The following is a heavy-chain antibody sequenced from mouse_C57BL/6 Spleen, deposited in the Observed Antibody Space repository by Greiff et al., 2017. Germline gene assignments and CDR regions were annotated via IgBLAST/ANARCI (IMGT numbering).Heavy chain of an antibody. CDR3: TGYHLLWLPYYAMDY. Sequence: DVKLVESGGGLVQPGGSMKLSCVASGFTFSNYWMNWVRQSPEKGLEWVAQIRLKSDNYATHYAESVKGRFTISRDDSKSSVYLQMNNLRAEDTGIYYCTGYHLLWLPYYAMDYWGQGTSVTVSS. D-gene: IGHD2-2*01. V-gene: IGHV6-3*01. CDR1: GFTFSNYW. CDR2: IRLKSDNYAT. J-gene: IGHJ4*01.